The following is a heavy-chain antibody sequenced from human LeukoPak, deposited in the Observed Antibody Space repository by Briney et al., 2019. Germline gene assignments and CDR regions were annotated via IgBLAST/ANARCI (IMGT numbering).Heavy chain of an antibody. CDR3: AKDVEY. V-gene: IGHV3-30*18. Sequence: GGSLRLSCAASGFTLSSYGMHWVRQAPGKGLEWVAVISYDGSNKYYGDSVKGRFTISRDNSKNTLYVQLNSLRAEDTAVYYGAKDVEYWGQGTLVTVPS. CDR2: ISYDGSNK. J-gene: IGHJ1*01. CDR1: GFTLSSYG. D-gene: IGHD3-3*01.